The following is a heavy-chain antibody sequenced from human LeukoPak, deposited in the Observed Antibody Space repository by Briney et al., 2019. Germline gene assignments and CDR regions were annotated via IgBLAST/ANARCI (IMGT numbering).Heavy chain of an antibody. Sequence: GGSLRLSCAASGFTFNTYTMSWVRQAPGKGLEWIAYIDTIGHTIFYADSVKGRFTISRDNAKNSLYLQMDSLTVEDTAIYYCARDHVGTSWYLGFWGQGTLVTVSS. J-gene: IGHJ4*02. D-gene: IGHD6-13*01. CDR2: IDTIGHTI. V-gene: IGHV3-48*01. CDR1: GFTFNTYT. CDR3: ARDHVGTSWYLGF.